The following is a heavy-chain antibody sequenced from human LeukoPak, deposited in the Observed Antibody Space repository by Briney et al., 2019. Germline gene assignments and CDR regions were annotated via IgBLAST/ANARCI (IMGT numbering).Heavy chain of an antibody. Sequence: SETLSLTCTVSGGSISSYYWSWIRQPPGKGLEWIGYIYYSGSTNYNPSLKSRVTISVDTSKNQFSLKLSSVTAADTAVYYCAKPEYRVIVPASFDLWGQGTLVTVSS. J-gene: IGHJ4*01. CDR1: GGSISSYY. CDR2: IYYSGST. V-gene: IGHV4-59*08. CDR3: AKPEYRVIVPASFDL. D-gene: IGHD2-2*01.